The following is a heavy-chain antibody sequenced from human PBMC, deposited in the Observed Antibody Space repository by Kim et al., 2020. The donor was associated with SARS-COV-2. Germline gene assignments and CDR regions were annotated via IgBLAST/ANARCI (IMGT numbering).Heavy chain of an antibody. D-gene: IGHD3-10*01. V-gene: IGHV3-64D*06. CDR1: GFTFNMCA. Sequence: GGSLRLSCSASGFTFNMCAMNWVRQAPGKGLEFVSSINSYGDDTYYADSVKDRLTVSRDNSKNTLFLQMSSLRPEDTALYYCVKGLYYYHSGSYSPNFDSWGQGALVTVSS. J-gene: IGHJ4*02. CDR3: VKGLYYYHSGSYSPNFDS. CDR2: INSYGDDT.